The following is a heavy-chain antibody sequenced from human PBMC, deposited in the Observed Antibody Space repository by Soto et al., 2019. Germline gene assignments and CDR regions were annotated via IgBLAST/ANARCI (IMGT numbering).Heavy chain of an antibody. CDR1: GFAFSSHA. CDR2: LSGSGGSI. J-gene: IGHJ4*02. D-gene: IGHD6-13*01. V-gene: IGHV3-23*01. Sequence: GGSLTLSCTASGFAFSSHAMTWARPAPGKGLEWVSGLSGSGGSIYYADSVKGRFTISRDNSMNTLYLQMKSLRAEDTAVYYCAKVSSSWYAGFFDLWGQGT. CDR3: AKVSSSWYAGFFDL.